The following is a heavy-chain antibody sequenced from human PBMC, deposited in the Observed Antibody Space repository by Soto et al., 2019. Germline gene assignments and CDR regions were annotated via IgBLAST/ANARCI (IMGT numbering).Heavy chain of an antibody. V-gene: IGHV3-9*01. CDR3: AKDVCDGSGSYYNHHTFYLYMSV. CDR1: GFTFDDYA. Sequence: EVQLVESGGGLVQPGRSLRLSCAASGFTFDDYAMHWVRQAPGKGLEWVSGISWNSGSIGYADSVKGRFTISRDNAKNSLYQQMDSLRDEDTALYYCAKDVCDGSGSYYNHHTFYLYMSVWGQGTTVTVSS. CDR2: ISWNSGSI. J-gene: IGHJ6*02. D-gene: IGHD3-10*01.